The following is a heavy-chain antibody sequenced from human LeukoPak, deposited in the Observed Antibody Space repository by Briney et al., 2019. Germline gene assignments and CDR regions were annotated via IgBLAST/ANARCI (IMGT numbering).Heavy chain of an antibody. CDR2: IIPIFGTA. D-gene: IGHD6-19*01. Sequence: ASVKVSCKASGGTSSSYAISWVRQAPGQGLEWMGGIIPIFGTANYAQKFQGRVTITADESTSTAYMELSSLRSEDTAVYYCARDLGAVAGTRYYYYYMDVWGKGTTVTISS. CDR1: GGTSSSYA. CDR3: ARDLGAVAGTRYYYYYMDV. V-gene: IGHV1-69*13. J-gene: IGHJ6*03.